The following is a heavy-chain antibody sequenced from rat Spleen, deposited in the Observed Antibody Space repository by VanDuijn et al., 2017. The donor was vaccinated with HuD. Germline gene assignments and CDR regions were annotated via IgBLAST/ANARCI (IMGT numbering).Heavy chain of an antibody. Sequence: EVQLVESGGGLVQSGRSMKLSCAASGFTYSNYVMAWVSQAPTKGLEWVASITNAAGKVYYPDSVKGRFTISRDTAQNILYLQMNSPRSEDTATYYCTSPYNSGQRFPFAYWGQGTLVTVSS. D-gene: IGHD4-3*01. CDR3: TSPYNSGQRFPFAY. J-gene: IGHJ3*01. V-gene: IGHV5-25*01. CDR2: ITNAAGKV. CDR1: GFTYSNYV.